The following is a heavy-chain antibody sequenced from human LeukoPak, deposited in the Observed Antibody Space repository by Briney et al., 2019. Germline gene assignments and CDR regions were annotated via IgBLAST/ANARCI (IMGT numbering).Heavy chain of an antibody. V-gene: IGHV4-34*01. CDR3: ARSNAGGLLLDY. D-gene: IGHD2-15*01. Sequence: PSETLSLTCAVYGGSFSGYYWSWIRQPPGKGLEWIGEINHSGSTNYNPSLKSRVTISVDTSKNQFSLKLSSVTAADTAVYCCARSNAGGLLLDYWGQGTLVTVSS. J-gene: IGHJ4*02. CDR1: GGSFSGYY. CDR2: INHSGST.